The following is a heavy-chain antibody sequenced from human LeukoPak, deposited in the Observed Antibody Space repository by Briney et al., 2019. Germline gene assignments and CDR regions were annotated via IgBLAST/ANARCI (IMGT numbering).Heavy chain of an antibody. CDR1: GFTFSNYA. D-gene: IGHD6-19*01. J-gene: IGHJ4*02. CDR3: ARLKAVAGMNLPPDY. V-gene: IGHV3-30*04. CDR2: ISYDGSNR. Sequence: GGSLRLSCAASGFTFSNYAMHWVRQAPGKELEWVALISYDGSNRDYADSVKGRFTISRDDSKNTLYLQMNSLRAEDTAVYYCARLKAVAGMNLPPDYWGQGTLVTVSS.